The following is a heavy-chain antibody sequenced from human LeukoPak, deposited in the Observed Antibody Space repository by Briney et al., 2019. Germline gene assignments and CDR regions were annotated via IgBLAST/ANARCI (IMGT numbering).Heavy chain of an antibody. CDR3: ARGYCSSTSCLFDY. D-gene: IGHD2-2*01. V-gene: IGHV1-69*01. CDR1: GGTFSSYA. CDR2: IIPIFGTA. Sequence: SVKVSCKASGGTFSSYAISWVRQAPGQGLEWMGGIIPIFGTANYAQKFQGGVTITADESTSTAYMELSSLRSEDTAVYYCARGYCSSTSCLFDYWGQGTLVTVSS. J-gene: IGHJ4*02.